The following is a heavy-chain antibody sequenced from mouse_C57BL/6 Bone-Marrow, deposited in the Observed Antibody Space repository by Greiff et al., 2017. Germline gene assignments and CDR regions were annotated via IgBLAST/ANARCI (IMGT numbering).Heavy chain of an antibody. V-gene: IGHV1-39*01. CDR3: AIDTTVVAEGFAY. CDR2: INPNYGTT. Sequence: VQLQQSGPELVKPGASVKISCKASGYSFTDYNMNWVKQSNGKSLEWIGVINPNYGTTSYNQKFKGKATLTVDQSSSTAYMQLNSLTSEDSAGYYWAIDTTVVAEGFAYWGQGTLVTVSA. CDR1: GYSFTDYN. J-gene: IGHJ3*01. D-gene: IGHD1-1*01.